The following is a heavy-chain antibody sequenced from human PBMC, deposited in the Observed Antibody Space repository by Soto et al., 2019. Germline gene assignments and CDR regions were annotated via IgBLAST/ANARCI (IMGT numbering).Heavy chain of an antibody. D-gene: IGHD6-19*01. CDR2: ISSNGGST. CDR1: GFTFSSYS. CDR3: ARDLYTDRIAVAVC. V-gene: IGHV3-64*01. J-gene: IGHJ4*02. Sequence: GGSLRLSCAASGFTFSSYSMHWVRQAPGKGLEYVSAISSNGGSTYYANSVKGRFTISRDNSKNTLYLQMGSLRAEDMAVYYCARDLYTDRIAVAVCWGQGTLVIVSS.